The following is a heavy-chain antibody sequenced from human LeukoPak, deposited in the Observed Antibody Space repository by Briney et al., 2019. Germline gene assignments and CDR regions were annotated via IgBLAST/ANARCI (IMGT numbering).Heavy chain of an antibody. J-gene: IGHJ6*03. CDR3: ARVNYDFWSCYYGRGYMDV. CDR2: IIPIFGTA. CDR1: GGTFSSYA. V-gene: IGHV1-69*05. Sequence: GASVKVSCKASGGTFSSYAISWVRQAPGQGLEWMGGIIPIFGTANYAQKFQGRVTITTDESTSTAYMELSSLRSEDTAVYYCARVNYDFWSCYYGRGYMDVWGKGTTVTVSS. D-gene: IGHD3-3*01.